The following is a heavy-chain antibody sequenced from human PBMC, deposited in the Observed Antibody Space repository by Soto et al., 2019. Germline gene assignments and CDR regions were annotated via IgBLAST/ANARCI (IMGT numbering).Heavy chain of an antibody. CDR1: GFTFNSYA. Sequence: QLQLVESGGGVVQPGRSLRLSCAASGFTFNSYAMHWVRQAPGKGLEWVALISYDGSNKYYADSVKGRFTISRDNSKNTLYLQMNSLRAEDTAVYYCARDWRDSSGWFAPAFDYWGQGTLVTVSS. J-gene: IGHJ4*02. V-gene: IGHV3-30-3*01. CDR3: ARDWRDSSGWFAPAFDY. D-gene: IGHD6-19*01. CDR2: ISYDGSNK.